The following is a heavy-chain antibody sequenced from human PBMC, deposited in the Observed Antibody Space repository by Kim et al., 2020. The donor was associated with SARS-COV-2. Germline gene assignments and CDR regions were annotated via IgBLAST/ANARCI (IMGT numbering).Heavy chain of an antibody. CDR3: AKDFYYDSSGYQGYYFDY. D-gene: IGHD3-22*01. CDR1: GFTFSSYG. V-gene: IGHV3-30*18. Sequence: GGSLRLSCAASGFTFSSYGMHWVRQAPGKGLEWVAVISYDGSNKYYADSVKGRFTISRDNSKNTLYLQMNSLRAEDTAVYYCAKDFYYDSSGYQGYYFDYWGQGTLVTVSS. J-gene: IGHJ4*02. CDR2: ISYDGSNK.